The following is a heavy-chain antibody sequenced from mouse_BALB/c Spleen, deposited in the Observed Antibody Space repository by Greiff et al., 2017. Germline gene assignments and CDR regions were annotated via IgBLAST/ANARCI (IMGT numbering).Heavy chain of an antibody. Sequence: VQLQQSGAELVRPGVSVKISCKGSGYTFTDYAMHWVKQSHAKSLEWIGVISTYYGDASYNQKFKGKATMTVDKSSSTAYMELARLTSEDSAIYYCARGERDFDYWGQGTTLTVSS. CDR1: GYTFTDYA. CDR3: ARGERDFDY. J-gene: IGHJ2*01. V-gene: IGHV1S137*01. CDR2: ISTYYGDA.